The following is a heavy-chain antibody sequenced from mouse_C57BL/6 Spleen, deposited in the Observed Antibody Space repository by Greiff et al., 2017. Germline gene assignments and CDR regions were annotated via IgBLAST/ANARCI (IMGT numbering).Heavy chain of an antibody. Sequence: QVQLQQSGAELVKPGASVKISCKASGYAFSSYWMNWVKQRPGKGLEWIGQIYPGDGDTNYNGKFKGKATLTADKSSSTAYMQLSSLTSEDSAVYFCARDYEVGGDYYAMDYWGQGTPGTVSS. CDR3: ARDYEVGGDYYAMDY. CDR1: GYAFSSYW. J-gene: IGHJ4*01. D-gene: IGHD2-4*01. CDR2: IYPGDGDT. V-gene: IGHV1-80*01.